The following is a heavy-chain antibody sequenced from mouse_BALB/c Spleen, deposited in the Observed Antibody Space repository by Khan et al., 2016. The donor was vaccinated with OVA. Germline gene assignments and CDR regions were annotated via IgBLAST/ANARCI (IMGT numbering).Heavy chain of an antibody. Sequence: VELVESGAELVKPGASVKLSCKASGYTFTNYWVHWVKQGPGQGLEWIGEIYPGDGRVNYNEKFKNKASLTVDRSSSTAYMQLSSLTSEDSAVFYCTKNAYFGNCFDYWGQGTTLTVSS. CDR3: TKNAYFGNCFDY. CDR2: IYPGDGRV. CDR1: GYTFTNYW. J-gene: IGHJ2*01. V-gene: IGHV1S81*02. D-gene: IGHD2-10*01.